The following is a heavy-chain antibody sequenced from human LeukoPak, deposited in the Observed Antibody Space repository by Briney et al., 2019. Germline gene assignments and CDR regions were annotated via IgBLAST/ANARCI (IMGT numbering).Heavy chain of an antibody. CDR1: GGTFSSYA. CDR3: ARAPYYYDSSIYYYYYYGMDV. J-gene: IGHJ6*02. CDR2: IIPILGIA. Sequence: SAKVSCKASGGTFSSYAISWVRQAPGRGLEWMGRIIPILGIANYAQKFQGRVTITADKSTSTAYMELSSLRSEDTAVYYCARAPYYYDSSIYYYYYYGMDVWGQGTTVTVSS. D-gene: IGHD3-22*01. V-gene: IGHV1-69*04.